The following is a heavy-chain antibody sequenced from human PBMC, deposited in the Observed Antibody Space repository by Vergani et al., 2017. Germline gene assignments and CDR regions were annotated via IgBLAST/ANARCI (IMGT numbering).Heavy chain of an antibody. Sequence: EVQLVQSGAEVKKPGESLKISCKGSGYSFTSYWMHWVRQAPGKGLVWVSRINSDGSTIYYADSVKGRFTISRDNAKNSLYLQMNSLRAEDTAVYYCARESRGYYYDSRGPSGDYWGQGTLVTVSS. J-gene: IGHJ4*02. CDR1: GYSFTSYW. D-gene: IGHD3-22*01. CDR2: INSDGSTI. CDR3: ARESRGYYYDSRGPSGDY. V-gene: IGHV3-74*01.